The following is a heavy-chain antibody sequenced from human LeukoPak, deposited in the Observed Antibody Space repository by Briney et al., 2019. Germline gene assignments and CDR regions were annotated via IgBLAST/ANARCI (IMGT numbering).Heavy chain of an antibody. CDR3: ARDLNYYDSSGYYSAAFDI. V-gene: IGHV1-8*01. J-gene: IGHJ3*02. CDR2: MSPNSGDT. D-gene: IGHD3-22*01. Sequence: ASVKVSCKASGYTFTSYDFNWVRQATGQRPEWMGWMSPNSGDTGYAQKFQDRVTMTRNTSISTAYMELSSLRSEDTAVYYCARDLNYYDSSGYYSAAFDIWGQGTMVTVSS. CDR1: GYTFTSYD.